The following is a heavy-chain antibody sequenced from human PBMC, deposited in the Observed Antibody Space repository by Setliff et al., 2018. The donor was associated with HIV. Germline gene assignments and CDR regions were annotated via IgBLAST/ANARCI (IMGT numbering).Heavy chain of an antibody. CDR3: ARGSCSGCYLSDY. J-gene: IGHJ4*02. Sequence: GASVKVSCKAFGYTFSTNAIHWVRQAPGQRLEWMGWISAYNGNRNYAKKFQGRVTITRDTSANTAYMELSSLRSEDTAVYYCARGSCSGCYLSDYWGLGTLVTVSS. CDR2: ISAYNGNR. V-gene: IGHV1-3*01. CDR1: GYTFSTNA. D-gene: IGHD6-19*01.